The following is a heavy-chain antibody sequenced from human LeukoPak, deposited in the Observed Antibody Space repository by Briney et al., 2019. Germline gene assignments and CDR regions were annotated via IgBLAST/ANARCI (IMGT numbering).Heavy chain of an antibody. V-gene: IGHV4-59*01. J-gene: IGHJ6*03. CDR2: IHYSGST. D-gene: IGHD5-18*01. CDR1: GGSISSYY. CDR3: ARTTEGGYTYGYFYYYYMDV. Sequence: SETLSLTCTVSGGSISSYYWSWIRQPPGKGLEWIGYIHYSGSTNYNPPLKSRVTISVDTSKNQFSLKLSSVTAADTAVYYCARTTEGGYTYGYFYYYYMDVWGKGTTVTISS.